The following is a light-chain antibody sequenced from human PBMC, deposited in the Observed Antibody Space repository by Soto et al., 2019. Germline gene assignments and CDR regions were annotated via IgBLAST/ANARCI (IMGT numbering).Light chain of an antibody. CDR2: EAL. V-gene: IGKV3-11*01. Sequence: ETLLTQSPATLSLSPGARPTLSGRASRSISTYLAWYQQKPGQAPRLLIYEALNRATGITARFSGSGSGTDFTLTISSLEPEDFAVYYCQQRNNWPLTFGEGTKVDIK. CDR3: QQRNNWPLT. CDR1: RSISTY. J-gene: IGKJ4*02.